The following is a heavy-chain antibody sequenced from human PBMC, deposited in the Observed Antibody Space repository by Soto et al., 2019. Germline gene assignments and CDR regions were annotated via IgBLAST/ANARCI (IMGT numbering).Heavy chain of an antibody. V-gene: IGHV3-33*01. CDR1: EFTFSRHG. Sequence: QVQLVESGGGVVQPGGSLRLSCAASEFTFSRHGMHWVRQAPGKGLQWVGVIWSDGSNERYADSVKGRFTISRDNSKNTLYLQMNSLRAEDTAVYYCAREMTFRENNHNYMDVWGTGITVTVSS. J-gene: IGHJ6*03. CDR3: AREMTFRENNHNYMDV. CDR2: IWSDGSNE. D-gene: IGHD1-1*01.